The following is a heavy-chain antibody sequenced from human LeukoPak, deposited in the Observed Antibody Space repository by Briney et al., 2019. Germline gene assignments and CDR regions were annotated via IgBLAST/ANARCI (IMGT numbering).Heavy chain of an antibody. CDR1: GFTFSNYA. J-gene: IGHJ4*02. D-gene: IGHD2-15*01. Sequence: GGSLRLSCAASGFTFSNYAMHWVRQAPGKGLEWVAVLSNDGRNKDFADSVKGRFTVSRDSFESTLYLQMNSLRPEDTAVYYCARDGCSGGTCYLNPFDYWGQGTLVTVSS. CDR3: ARDGCSGGTCYLNPFDY. CDR2: LSNDGRNK. V-gene: IGHV3-30*01.